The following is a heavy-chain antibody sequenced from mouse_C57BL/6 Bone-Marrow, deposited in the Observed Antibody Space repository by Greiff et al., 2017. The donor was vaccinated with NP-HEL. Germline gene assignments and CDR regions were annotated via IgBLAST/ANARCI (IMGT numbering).Heavy chain of an antibody. CDR2: INPSTGGT. V-gene: IGHV1-42*01. CDR3: ARGYYFDY. Sequence: EVHLVESGPELVKPVASVKISCKASGYSFTGYYMNWVKQSPEKSLEWIGEINPSTGGTTYNQKFKAKATLTVDKSSSTAYMQLKSLTSEDSAVYYCARGYYFDYWGQGTTLTVSS. J-gene: IGHJ2*01. CDR1: GYSFTGYY.